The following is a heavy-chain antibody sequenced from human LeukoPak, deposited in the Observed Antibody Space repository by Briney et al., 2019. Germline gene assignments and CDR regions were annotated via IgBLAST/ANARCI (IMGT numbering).Heavy chain of an antibody. D-gene: IGHD2-2*01. Sequence: PGGSLGLSCAASGFTFSSYGMHWVRQAPGKGLEWVAFIRYDGSNKYYADSVKGRFTISRDNSKNTLYLQMNSLRAEDTAVYYCAKDRVEHCSSTSCYRMGYWGQGTLVTVSS. CDR1: GFTFSSYG. J-gene: IGHJ4*02. CDR3: AKDRVEHCSSTSCYRMGY. V-gene: IGHV3-30*02. CDR2: IRYDGSNK.